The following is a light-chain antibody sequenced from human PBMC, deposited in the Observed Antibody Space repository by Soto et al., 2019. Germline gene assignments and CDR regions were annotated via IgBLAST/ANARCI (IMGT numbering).Light chain of an antibody. CDR3: SSYTDSSNCV. V-gene: IGLV2-14*01. J-gene: IGLJ1*01. CDR1: SSDLAIYNY. CDR2: QVT. Sequence: QSVLTQPASVSGSPGQSITISCTGTSSDLAIYNYVSWYQQQPGKAPKLMIYQVTNRPSGVSNRFSGSRSGNTASLTISGLQAEDEADYYCSSYTDSSNCVFGTGTKVPVL.